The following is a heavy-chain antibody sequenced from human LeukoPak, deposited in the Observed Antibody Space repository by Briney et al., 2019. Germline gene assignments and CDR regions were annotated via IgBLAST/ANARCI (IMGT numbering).Heavy chain of an antibody. CDR3: ARRREPEI. D-gene: IGHD1-14*01. V-gene: IGHV3-48*01. CDR2: ISTSSTI. Sequence: GGSLRLSCAASGFTFSSYSMNWVRQAPGKGLEWVSSISTSSTIYYADSVRGRFTISRDNAKNSLYLQMDSLRAEDTAVYYCARRREPEIWGQGTMVTVSS. J-gene: IGHJ3*02. CDR1: GFTFSSYS.